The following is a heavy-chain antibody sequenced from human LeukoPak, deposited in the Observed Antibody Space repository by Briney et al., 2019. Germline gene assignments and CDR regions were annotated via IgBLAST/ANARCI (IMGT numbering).Heavy chain of an antibody. CDR2: ISYDGSNK. V-gene: IGHV3-30*18. D-gene: IGHD6-19*01. CDR3: AKDGAVAGHFDY. CDR1: GFTFSSYA. J-gene: IGHJ4*02. Sequence: PGGSLRLSCAASGFTFSSYAMSWVRQAPGKGLEWVAVISYDGSNKYYADSVKGRFTISRDNSKNTLYLQMNSLRAEDTAVYYCAKDGAVAGHFDYWGQGTLVTVSS.